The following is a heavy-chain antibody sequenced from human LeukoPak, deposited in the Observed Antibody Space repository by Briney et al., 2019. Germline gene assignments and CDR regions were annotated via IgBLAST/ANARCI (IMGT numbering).Heavy chain of an antibody. CDR2: ISYDGSNK. V-gene: IGHV3-30*14. CDR1: GFTFSSYA. Sequence: PGRSLRLSCAASGFTFSSYAMHWVRQAPGKGLEWVAVISYDGSNKYYADSVKGRFTISRDNSKNMLYLQMNSLRAEDTAVYYCVREIIKGSGRYYFEYWGQGTLVTVSS. CDR3: VREIIKGSGRYYFEY. D-gene: IGHD3-10*01. J-gene: IGHJ4*02.